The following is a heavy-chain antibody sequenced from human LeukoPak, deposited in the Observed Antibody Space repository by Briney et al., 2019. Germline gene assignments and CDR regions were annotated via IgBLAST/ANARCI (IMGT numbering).Heavy chain of an antibody. CDR2: IIPIFGTA. V-gene: IGHV1-69*05. CDR1: GGTFSSYA. CDR3: ASQLGYCSSTSCLRYYYYMDV. D-gene: IGHD2-2*01. Sequence: GASVKVSCKAPGGTFSSYAISWVRQAPGQGLEWMGRIIPIFGTANYAQKFQGRVTITTDESTSTAYMELSSLRSEDTAVYYCASQLGYCSSTSCLRYYYYMDVWGKGTTVTVSS. J-gene: IGHJ6*03.